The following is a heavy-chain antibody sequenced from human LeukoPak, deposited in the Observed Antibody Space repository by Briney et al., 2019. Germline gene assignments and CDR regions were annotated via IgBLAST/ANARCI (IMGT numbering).Heavy chain of an antibody. D-gene: IGHD3-10*01. J-gene: IGHJ5*02. V-gene: IGHV4-34*01. Sequence: PSETLSLTCAVYGGSFSGYYWSWIRRPPGKGLEWIGEINHSGSTNYNPSLKSRVTISVDTSKNQFSLKLSSVTAADTAVYYCARGVRGSFFNWFDPWGQGTLVTVSS. CDR1: GGSFSGYY. CDR3: ARGVRGSFFNWFDP. CDR2: INHSGST.